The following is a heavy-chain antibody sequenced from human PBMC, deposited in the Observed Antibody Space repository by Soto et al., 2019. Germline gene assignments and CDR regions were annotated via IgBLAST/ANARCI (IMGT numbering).Heavy chain of an antibody. J-gene: IGHJ6*02. D-gene: IGHD6-6*01. CDR2: ISGSGGST. Sequence: GGSLRLSCAASGFTFSSYAMSWVRQAPGKGLEWVSAISGSGGSTYYADSVKGRFTISRDNSKNTLYLQMNSLRAEDTAVYYCAKALSLAARGYYYYGMDVWGQGTTVTVSS. V-gene: IGHV3-23*01. CDR3: AKALSLAARGYYYYGMDV. CDR1: GFTFSSYA.